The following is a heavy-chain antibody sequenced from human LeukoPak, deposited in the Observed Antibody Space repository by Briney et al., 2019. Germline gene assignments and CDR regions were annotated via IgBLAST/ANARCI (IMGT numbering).Heavy chain of an antibody. V-gene: IGHV4-59*01. Sequence: SETLSLTCTVSGGSISSYYWSWIRQPPGKGLEWIGYIYYSGSTNYNPSLKSRVTISVDTSKNQLSLKLSSVTAADTAVYYCARVGYSSGWYYFDYWGQGTLVTVSS. CDR1: GGSISSYY. J-gene: IGHJ4*02. CDR2: IYYSGST. D-gene: IGHD6-19*01. CDR3: ARVGYSSGWYYFDY.